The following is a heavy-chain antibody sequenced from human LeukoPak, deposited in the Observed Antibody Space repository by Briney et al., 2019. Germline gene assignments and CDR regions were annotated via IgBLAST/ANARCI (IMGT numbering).Heavy chain of an antibody. CDR2: INHSGST. V-gene: IGHV4-34*01. CDR3: ARLRGLPRYYYYYMDV. CDR1: GGSFSGYY. Sequence: SETLSLTCAVYGGSFSGYYWSWIRQPPGKGLEWIGEINHSGSTNYNPSLKSRVTISVDTSKNQFSLKLSSVTAADTAVYYCARLRGLPRYYYYYMDVWGKGTTVTISS. J-gene: IGHJ6*03.